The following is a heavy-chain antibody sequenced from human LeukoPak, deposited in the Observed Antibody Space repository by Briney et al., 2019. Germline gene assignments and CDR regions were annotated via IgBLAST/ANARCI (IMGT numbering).Heavy chain of an antibody. CDR2: ISWNSGSI. CDR1: GFTFDDYA. V-gene: IGHV3-9*01. D-gene: IGHD6-13*01. Sequence: GGSLRLSCAASGFTFDDYAMHWVRQAPGKGLEWVSGISWNSGSIGYADSVKGRFTISRDNAKNSLYLQMNSLRAEDTALYYCAKENHSSSRGFDYWGQGTLVTVSS. CDR3: AKENHSSSRGFDY. J-gene: IGHJ4*02.